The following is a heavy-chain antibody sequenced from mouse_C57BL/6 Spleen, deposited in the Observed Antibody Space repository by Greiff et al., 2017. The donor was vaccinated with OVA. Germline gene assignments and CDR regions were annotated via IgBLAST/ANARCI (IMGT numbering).Heavy chain of an antibody. CDR3: ARGGRYDGYYDVYFDV. V-gene: IGHV5-4*03. D-gene: IGHD2-3*01. Sequence: DVKLVESGGGLVKPGGSLKLSCAASGFTFSSYAMSWVRQTPEKRLEWVATISDGGSYTYYPDNVKGRFTISRDNAKNNLYLQMSHLKSEDTAMYYCARGGRYDGYYDVYFDVWGTGTTVTVSS. CDR1: GFTFSSYA. J-gene: IGHJ1*03. CDR2: ISDGGSYT.